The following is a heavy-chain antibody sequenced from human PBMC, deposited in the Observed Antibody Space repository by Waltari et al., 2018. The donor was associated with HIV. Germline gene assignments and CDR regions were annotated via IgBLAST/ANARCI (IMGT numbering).Heavy chain of an antibody. J-gene: IGHJ4*02. CDR2: IYYSGTT. CDR1: GGSISSSSYY. Sequence: QLQLQESGPGLVKPSETLSLTCTVSGGSISSSSYYWGWIRQPPGKGLGWIGSIYYSGTTYSNPSLKSRVTISVDTSKNQFSLKLSSVTAADTAVYYCASDIAVAGRGFDYWGQGTLVTVSS. V-gene: IGHV4-39*01. D-gene: IGHD6-19*01. CDR3: ASDIAVAGRGFDY.